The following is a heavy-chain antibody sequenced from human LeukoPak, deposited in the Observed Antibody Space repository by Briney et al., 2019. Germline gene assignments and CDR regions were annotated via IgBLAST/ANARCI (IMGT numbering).Heavy chain of an antibody. CDR2: IYYSGST. V-gene: IGHV4-38-2*01. Sequence: GSLRLSCAASGFTFSSYAMSWVRQAPGKGLEWIGSIYYSGSTYYNPSLKSRVTISVDTSKNQFSLKLSSVTAADTAVYYCATMYYDILTGYFFDYWGQGTLVTVSS. CDR1: GFTFSSYA. D-gene: IGHD3-9*01. CDR3: ATMYYDILTGYFFDY. J-gene: IGHJ4*02.